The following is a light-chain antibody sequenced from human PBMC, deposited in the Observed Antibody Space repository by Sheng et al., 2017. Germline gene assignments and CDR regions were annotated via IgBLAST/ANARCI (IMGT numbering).Light chain of an antibody. CDR2: AAS. CDR1: QSISTF. V-gene: IGKV1-39*01. Sequence: DIQMTQTPSSLSASVGDRVTITCRASQSISTFLSWYQQKPGKAPKLLIYAASSLQSGVPSRFSGSGFGTDFTLTISGLQPEDLATYYCQQYYGTPPITFGQGTKLEIK. J-gene: IGKJ2*01. CDR3: QQYYGTPPIT.